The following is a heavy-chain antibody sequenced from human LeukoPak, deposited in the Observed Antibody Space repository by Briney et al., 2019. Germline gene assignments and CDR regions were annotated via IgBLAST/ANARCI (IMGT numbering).Heavy chain of an antibody. J-gene: IGHJ4*02. CDR2: MNPDSGNT. V-gene: IGHV1-8*01. D-gene: IGHD3-9*01. CDR1: GYTFTNYD. CDR3: AGGILTKDDY. Sequence: ASVKVSCKASGYTFTNYDINWVRQATGQGLEWVGWMNPDSGNTGYAQKFQGRVTMTRNTSISTAYMELSSLRSEDTAVYYCAGGILTKDDYWGQGTLVTVSS.